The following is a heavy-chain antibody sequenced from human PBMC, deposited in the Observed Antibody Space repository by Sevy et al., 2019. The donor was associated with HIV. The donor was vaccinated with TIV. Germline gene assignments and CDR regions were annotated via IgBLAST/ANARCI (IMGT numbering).Heavy chain of an antibody. CDR2: INSDGNYR. Sequence: GGSLRLSCAASGFTFSTYWMYWVRQAPGKGLVWVSRINSDGNYRSYVESVEGRFTISRDNAQNTLFLQMSSLRVEDTAVYYCARESRGSLEGFDIWGQGTMVTVSS. CDR1: GFTFSTYW. J-gene: IGHJ3*02. V-gene: IGHV3-74*01. CDR3: ARESRGSLEGFDI. D-gene: IGHD1-26*01.